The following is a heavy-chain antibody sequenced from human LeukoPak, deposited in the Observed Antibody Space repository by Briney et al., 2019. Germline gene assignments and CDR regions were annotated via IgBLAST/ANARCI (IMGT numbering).Heavy chain of an antibody. D-gene: IGHD3-3*01. J-gene: IGHJ4*02. CDR3: ARAGPYYDFWSGYPLFDY. Sequence: PGGSLRLSCAASGFIVSSNHMSWVRQAPGKGLEWVSVIYSDNRTYYADSVKGRFTISRDNSKNTLFLQVNSLRAEDTAVYYCARAGPYYDFWSGYPLFDYWGQGTLVTVSS. CDR2: IYSDNRT. CDR1: GFIVSSNH. V-gene: IGHV3-53*01.